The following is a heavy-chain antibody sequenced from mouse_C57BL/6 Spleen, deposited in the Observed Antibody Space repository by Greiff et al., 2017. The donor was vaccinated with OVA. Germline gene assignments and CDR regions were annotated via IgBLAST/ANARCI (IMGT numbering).Heavy chain of an antibody. CDR1: GFTFSDYY. D-gene: IGHD1-1*01. J-gene: IGHJ2*01. Sequence: EVQLVESEGGLVQPGSSMKLSCTASGFTFSDYYMAWVRQVPEKGLEWVANINYDGSSTYYLDSLKSRFIISRDNAKNNLYLQMSSLKSEDTATDYCARGATVGYYFDYWGQGTTLTVSS. V-gene: IGHV5-16*01. CDR2: INYDGSST. CDR3: ARGATVGYYFDY.